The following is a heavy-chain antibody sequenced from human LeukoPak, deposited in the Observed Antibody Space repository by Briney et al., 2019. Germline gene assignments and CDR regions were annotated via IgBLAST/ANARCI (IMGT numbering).Heavy chain of an antibody. Sequence: GGSLRLSCAASGFTFSNHGMNWVRQAPGKGLEWVSGISPSGDITYYADSVKGRFTISRDNAKNSLYLQMNSLRAEDTAVYYCARCPYSFGFAPPDYWGQGTLVTVSS. J-gene: IGHJ4*02. CDR1: GFTFSNHG. CDR3: ARCPYSFGFAPPDY. CDR2: ISPSGDIT. V-gene: IGHV3-23*01. D-gene: IGHD5-18*01.